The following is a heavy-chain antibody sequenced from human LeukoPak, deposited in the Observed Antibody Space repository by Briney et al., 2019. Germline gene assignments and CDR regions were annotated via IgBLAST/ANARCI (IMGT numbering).Heavy chain of an antibody. CDR2: IIPIFGTA. CDR1: GGTFSSYA. CDR3: AYGSDALYYYYMDV. Sequence: GASVKVSCKASGGTFSSYAISWVRQAPGQGLEWMGGIIPIFGTANYAQKFQGRVTITTDESTSTAYMELSSLRSEDTAVYYCAYGSDALYYYYMDVWGQGTTVTVSS. J-gene: IGHJ6*03. V-gene: IGHV1-69*05. D-gene: IGHD3-10*01.